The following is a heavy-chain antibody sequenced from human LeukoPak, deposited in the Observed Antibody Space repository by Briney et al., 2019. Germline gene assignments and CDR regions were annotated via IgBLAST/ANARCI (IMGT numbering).Heavy chain of an antibody. CDR2: IYYSGNT. D-gene: IGHD1-26*01. Sequence: PSETLSLTCTVSGGSISSGGYYWSWIPQPPGKGPEWIGYIYYSGNTHYNPSLKSRVTQSVNNYKNQFSLKLGFVAGADTGVYYCARDCSHSGRYYEMDVWGEGTTVSVSS. J-gene: IGHJ6*01. CDR3: ARDCSHSGRYYEMDV. CDR1: GGSISSGGYY. V-gene: IGHV4-31*03.